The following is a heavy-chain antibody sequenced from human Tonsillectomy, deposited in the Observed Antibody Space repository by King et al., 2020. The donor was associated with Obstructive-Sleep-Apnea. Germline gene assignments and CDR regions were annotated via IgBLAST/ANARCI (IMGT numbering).Heavy chain of an antibody. J-gene: IGHJ6*02. CDR3: AGVEEGGSIRGYGLDV. CDR1: DGSFSSSY. CDR2: INHSGSS. Sequence: VQLQQWGAGLLKPSETLSLTCAVYDGSFSSSYWSWIRQPPGKGLEWIGEINHSGSSNCNPSLKSLVTVSVDTSKNQFSLKLSSVTAADTAVYYCAGVEEGGSIRGYGLDVWGQGTTVTVSS. V-gene: IGHV4-34*01. D-gene: IGHD2-2*01.